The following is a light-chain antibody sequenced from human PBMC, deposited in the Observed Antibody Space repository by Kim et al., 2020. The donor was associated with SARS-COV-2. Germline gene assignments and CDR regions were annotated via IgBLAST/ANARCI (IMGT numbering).Light chain of an antibody. Sequence: DIQMTQSPSTLSASVGDRVTITCRANQSVATWLAWYQQKPGTAPRLLIYESSRLQSGVPSRFSGSGSGTEFTLTISSLQPDDFAIYYCQQSSTYGTFGQGTKVDIK. CDR3: QQSSTYGT. CDR2: ESS. V-gene: IGKV1-5*03. CDR1: QSVATW. J-gene: IGKJ1*01.